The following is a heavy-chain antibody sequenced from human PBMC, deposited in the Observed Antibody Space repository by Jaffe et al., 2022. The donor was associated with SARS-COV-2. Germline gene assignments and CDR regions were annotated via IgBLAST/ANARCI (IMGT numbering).Heavy chain of an antibody. J-gene: IGHJ5*02. CDR2: INHSGST. Sequence: QVQLQQWGAGLLKPSETLSLTCAVYGGSFSGYYWSWIRQPPGKGLEWIGEINHSGSTNYNPSLKSRVTISVDTSKNQFSLKLSSVTAADTAVYYCARSGYSSSWYLGYNWFDPWGQGTLVTVSS. D-gene: IGHD6-13*01. V-gene: IGHV4-34*01. CDR1: GGSFSGYY. CDR3: ARSGYSSSWYLGYNWFDP.